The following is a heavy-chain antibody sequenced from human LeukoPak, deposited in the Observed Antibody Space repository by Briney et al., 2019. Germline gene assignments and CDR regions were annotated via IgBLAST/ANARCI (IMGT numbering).Heavy chain of an antibody. CDR1: GGSISGAY. D-gene: IGHD3-22*01. V-gene: IGHV4-4*07. CDR3: ARDLRGYYDSSGYFPDWFDP. J-gene: IGHJ5*02. Sequence: SKTLSLTCSVSGGSISGAYWSWIRQPAGKGLEWIGRIYSSGSTNYNPSLKSRVTMSVDTSKNQFSLKLSSVTAADTAAYYCARDLRGYYDSSGYFPDWFDPWGQGTLVTVSS. CDR2: IYSSGST.